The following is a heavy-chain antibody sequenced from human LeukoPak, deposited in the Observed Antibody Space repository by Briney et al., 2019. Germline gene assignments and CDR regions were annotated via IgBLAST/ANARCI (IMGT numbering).Heavy chain of an antibody. Sequence: ASVKVSCKTSGYTFTSYGVTWVRQAPGQGLEWMGWINPNSGGTNYAQKFQGRVTMTRDTSISTAYMELSRLRSDDTAVYYCARLTGYTNWGQGTLVTVSS. D-gene: IGHD3-9*01. CDR2: INPNSGGT. V-gene: IGHV1-2*02. J-gene: IGHJ4*02. CDR3: ARLTGYTN. CDR1: GYTFTSYG.